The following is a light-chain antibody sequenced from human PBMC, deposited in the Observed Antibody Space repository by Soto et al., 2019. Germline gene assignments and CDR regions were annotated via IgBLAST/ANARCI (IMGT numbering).Light chain of an antibody. V-gene: IGKV2-28*01. CDR3: MQALQSG. CDR1: QSLLHSNGYNY. Sequence: DIVMTQSPLSLPVTPGEPASISCRSSQSLLHSNGYNYLDWYLQKPGQSPQLLIYLGSNRASGVPDRFSGSGSGPDFTLKISRVEAEDVGVYYCMQALQSGFGQGTRREIK. CDR2: LGS. J-gene: IGKJ5*01.